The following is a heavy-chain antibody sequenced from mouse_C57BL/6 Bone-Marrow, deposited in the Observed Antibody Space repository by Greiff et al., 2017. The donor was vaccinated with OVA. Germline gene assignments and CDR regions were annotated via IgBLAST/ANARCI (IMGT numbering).Heavy chain of an antibody. V-gene: IGHV1-64*01. CDR3: ARPLRQLRLPFAY. D-gene: IGHD3-2*02. CDR1: GYTFTSYW. CDR2: IHPNSGST. J-gene: IGHJ3*01. Sequence: QAQLQQSGAELVKPGASVKLSCKASGYTFTSYWMHWVKQRPGQGLEWIGMIHPNSGSTNYNEKFKRKATLTVDKSSSTAYMQLSSLTSEDSAVYYCARPLRQLRLPFAYWGQGTLVTVSA.